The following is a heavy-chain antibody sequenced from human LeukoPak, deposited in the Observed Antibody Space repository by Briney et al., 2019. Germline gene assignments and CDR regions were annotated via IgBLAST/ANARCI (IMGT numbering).Heavy chain of an antibody. CDR3: ARVAHILTPFDY. V-gene: IGHV3-74*01. J-gene: IGHJ4*02. CDR1: GFSFSSYW. D-gene: IGHD3-9*01. CDR2: INSDGSST. Sequence: GGSLRLSCAASGFSFSSYWMHWVRHAPGKGLVWVSRINSDGSSTTYADSVKGRFTISRDNAKNTLYLQMNSLRAEDTAVYYCARVAHILTPFDYWGQGTLVTVSS.